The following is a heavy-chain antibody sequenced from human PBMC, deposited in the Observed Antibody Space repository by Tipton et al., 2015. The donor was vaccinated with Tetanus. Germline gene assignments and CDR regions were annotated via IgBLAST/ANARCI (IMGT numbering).Heavy chain of an antibody. Sequence: TLSLTCNVSGASMIGGGYFWSWVRQHPGKGLEWIGHIFYSGRTEYTPSLRGRVTISVDTSKNQFSLKLSSVTAADTAVYYCARPPLGYCGGGNCFAWFDCWGQGALVTVSS. CDR1: GASMIGGGYF. CDR2: IFYSGRT. D-gene: IGHD2-15*01. V-gene: IGHV4-31*03. CDR3: ARPPLGYCGGGNCFAWFDC. J-gene: IGHJ4*02.